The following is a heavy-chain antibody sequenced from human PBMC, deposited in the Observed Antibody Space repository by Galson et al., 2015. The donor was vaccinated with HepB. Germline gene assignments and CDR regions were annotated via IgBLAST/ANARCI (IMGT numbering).Heavy chain of an antibody. CDR2: IITTGSTI. CDR3: ARRGGSGWYNAFDI. V-gene: IGHV3-48*01. D-gene: IGHD6-19*01. J-gene: IGHJ3*02. CDR1: GFTFSVYS. Sequence: LRLSCAASGFTFSVYSMNWVRQAPGKGLEWVSYIITTGSTIYYADSVKGRFTISRDNARSSLYLQMDNLRVEDTAVYYCARRGGSGWYNAFDIWGRGTMVTVSS.